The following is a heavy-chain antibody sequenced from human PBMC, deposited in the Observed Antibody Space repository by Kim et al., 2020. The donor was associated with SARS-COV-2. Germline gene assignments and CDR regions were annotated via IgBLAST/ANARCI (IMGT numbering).Heavy chain of an antibody. Sequence: ASVKVSCKASGYTFTSYDINWVRQATGQGLEWMGWMNPNSGNTGYAQKFQGRVTMTRNTSISTAYMELSSLRSEDTAVYYCARFDPSSSWQYYYYYYGMDVWGQGTTVTVSS. J-gene: IGHJ6*02. CDR2: MNPNSGNT. D-gene: IGHD6-13*01. CDR1: GYTFTSYD. CDR3: ARFDPSSSWQYYYYYYGMDV. V-gene: IGHV1-8*01.